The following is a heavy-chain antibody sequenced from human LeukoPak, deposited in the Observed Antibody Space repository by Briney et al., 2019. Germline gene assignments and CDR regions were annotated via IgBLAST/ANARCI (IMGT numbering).Heavy chain of an antibody. Sequence: PGRSLRLSCAASGFTFSSYAMHWVRQAPGKGLEWVAVISYDGSNKYYADSVKGRFTISRDNSKNTLYLQMNSLRAEDTAVYYCAREFGWQGGYWGQGTLVTVSS. CDR1: GFTFSSYA. D-gene: IGHD6-19*01. CDR2: ISYDGSNK. V-gene: IGHV3-30*01. J-gene: IGHJ4*02. CDR3: AREFGWQGGY.